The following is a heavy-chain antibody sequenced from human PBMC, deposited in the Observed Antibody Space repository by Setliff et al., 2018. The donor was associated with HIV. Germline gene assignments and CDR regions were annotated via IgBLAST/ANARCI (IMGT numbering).Heavy chain of an antibody. CDR3: ARLGDNSDWRSNYFFYYFDV. CDR1: GGSISSGGYY. D-gene: IGHD3-22*01. V-gene: IGHV4-39*01. Sequence: SETLSLTCTVSGGSISSGGYYWSWIRQHPGKGLEWIGNMHYGGFFWYSPSLKSRVTISVDTSKNQFSLKLSSVTAADTAVYYCARLGDNSDWRSNYFFYYFDVWGKGTTVTVSS. CDR2: MHYGGFF. J-gene: IGHJ6*03.